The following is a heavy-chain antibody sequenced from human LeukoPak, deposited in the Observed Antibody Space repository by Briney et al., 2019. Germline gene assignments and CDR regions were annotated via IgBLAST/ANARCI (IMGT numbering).Heavy chain of an antibody. CDR3: AKDSMLRGVILTRGLDY. D-gene: IGHD3-10*01. CDR2: ISWNSGSK. CDR1: GFTVSSNY. J-gene: IGHJ4*02. Sequence: GGSLRLSCAASGFTVSSNYMSWVRQAPGKGLEWVSGISWNSGSKGYADSVKGRFTISRDNAKNSLYLQMSSLRAEDTALYYCAKDSMLRGVILTRGLDYWAREPWSPSPQ. V-gene: IGHV3-9*01.